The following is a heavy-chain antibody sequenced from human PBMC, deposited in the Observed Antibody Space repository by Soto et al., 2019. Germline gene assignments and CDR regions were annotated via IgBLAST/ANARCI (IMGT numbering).Heavy chain of an antibody. CDR1: GYTFTSYG. CDR2: ISAYNGNT. Sequence: QVQLVQSGAEVKKPGASVKVSCKASGYTFTSYGISWVRQAPGQGLEWMGWISAYNGNTNYAQKLQGRVTMTTDTXTXXAYMELRSLRSDDTAVYYCARDRYYYDSSGLPSKHWGQGTLVTVSS. D-gene: IGHD3-22*01. J-gene: IGHJ1*01. V-gene: IGHV1-18*01. CDR3: ARDRYYYDSSGLPSKH.